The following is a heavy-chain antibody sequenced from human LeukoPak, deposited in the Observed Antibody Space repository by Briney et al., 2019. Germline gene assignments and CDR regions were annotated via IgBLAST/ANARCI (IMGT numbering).Heavy chain of an antibody. CDR1: GFTFDDHA. Sequence: PGGSLRLSCEVSGFTFDDHAINWVRQAPGKGLEWVANINWNGGTSGYGYFVKGRFTTSRDNTKNSVFLQMHSLRADDTALYYCARDMLLEDAFDIWGQGTMVIVSS. J-gene: IGHJ3*02. CDR2: INWNGGTS. D-gene: IGHD3-10*02. V-gene: IGHV3-20*04. CDR3: ARDMLLEDAFDI.